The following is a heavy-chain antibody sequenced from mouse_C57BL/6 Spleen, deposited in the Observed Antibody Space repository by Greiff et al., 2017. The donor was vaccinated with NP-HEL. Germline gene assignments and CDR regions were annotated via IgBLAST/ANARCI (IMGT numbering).Heavy chain of an antibody. CDR3: ARALISYYYAMDY. V-gene: IGHV1-69*01. Sequence: QVQLQQPGAELVMPGASVKLSCKASGYTFTSYWMHWVKQRPGQGLEWIGEIDPSDSYTNYNQKFKGKSTLTVDKSSSTAYMQLSSLTSEDSAFYYCARALISYYYAMDYWGQGTSVTVSS. CDR1: GYTFTSYW. CDR2: IDPSDSYT. J-gene: IGHJ4*01.